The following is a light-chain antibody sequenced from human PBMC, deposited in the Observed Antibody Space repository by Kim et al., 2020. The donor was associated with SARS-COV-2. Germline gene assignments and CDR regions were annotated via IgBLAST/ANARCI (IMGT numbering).Light chain of an antibody. CDR3: QQYDNFPLT. CDR2: DVS. CDR1: QDISNF. Sequence: ASIGDRVTITCQANQDISNFLNWYHQRPGKAPKLLIYDVSNLERGVPLRFSGSGSGTDFSFTISSLQPEDIGTYYCQQYDNFPLTFGGGTKVDIK. J-gene: IGKJ4*01. V-gene: IGKV1-33*01.